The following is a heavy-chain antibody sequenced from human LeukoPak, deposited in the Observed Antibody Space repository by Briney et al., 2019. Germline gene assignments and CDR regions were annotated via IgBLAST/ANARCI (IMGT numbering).Heavy chain of an antibody. V-gene: IGHV4-59*01. D-gene: IGHD3-10*01. CDR1: GYSLGNFY. J-gene: IGHJ6*04. CDR2: IYYSGNP. Sequence: SETLPLTCTVPGYSLGNFYWNSIPQPPGKGLEWIGHIYYSGNPNYKPSLQSHVTLTDNAAHNQLSLKQRSVTAPGPAVYYCARGSVLLSMEIWGKGTTVTISS. CDR3: ARGSVLLSMEI.